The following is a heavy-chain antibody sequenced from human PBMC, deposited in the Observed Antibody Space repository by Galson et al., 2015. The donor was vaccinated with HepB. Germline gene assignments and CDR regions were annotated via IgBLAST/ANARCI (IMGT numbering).Heavy chain of an antibody. CDR3: AMSTLTTGYHGMDV. V-gene: IGHV3-23*01. J-gene: IGHJ6*02. CDR1: GFRFRGYA. CDR2: ISGSGDSK. Sequence: SLRLSCAASGFRFRGYAMNWVRQAPGKGLQWVSSISGSGDSKYYADSVEGLFTISRDNSKSTLYLQMNNLRAEDSAIYYCAMSTLTTGYHGMDVWGQGTTVIVSS. D-gene: IGHD4-17*01.